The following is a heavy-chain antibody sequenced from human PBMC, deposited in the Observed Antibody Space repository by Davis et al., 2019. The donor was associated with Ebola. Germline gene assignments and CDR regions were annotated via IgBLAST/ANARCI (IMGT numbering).Heavy chain of an antibody. CDR2: IWYDGSNK. CDR1: GFTFSSYG. V-gene: IGHV3-33*01. Sequence: GESLKISCAASGFTFSSYGMHWVRQAPGKGLEWVAVIWYDGSNKYYADSVKGRFTISRDNSKNTLYLQMNSLRAEDTAVYYCARDRLDIVVVPAAIHYDYYYMDVWGKGTTVTVSS. J-gene: IGHJ6*03. CDR3: ARDRLDIVVVPAAIHYDYYYMDV. D-gene: IGHD2-2*03.